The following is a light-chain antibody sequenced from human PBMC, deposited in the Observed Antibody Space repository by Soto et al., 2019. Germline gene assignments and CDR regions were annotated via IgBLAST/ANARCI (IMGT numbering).Light chain of an antibody. J-gene: IGKJ3*01. CDR1: QGISNW. Sequence: DIQMTQSPSTLSASIGDTVTVSCRASQGISNWLAWYQQKPGKAPKRLIYAASSLQSGVPSRFSGSGSGTEFTLTISSLQPEDFATYYCLQHNSYPFTFGPGTKVDIK. CDR2: AAS. V-gene: IGKV1-17*01. CDR3: LQHNSYPFT.